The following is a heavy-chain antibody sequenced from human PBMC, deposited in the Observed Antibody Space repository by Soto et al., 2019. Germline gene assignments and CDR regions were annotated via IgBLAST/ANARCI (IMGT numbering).Heavy chain of an antibody. CDR1: GGSISSYY. Sequence: ETLSLTCTVSGGSISSYYWSWIRQHPGKGLEWIGYIYYSGSTYYNPSLKGRVTISVDTSKNQFSLKLSSVTAADTAVYYCARHGQWLVTGYFYYGMDVWGQGTTVTVSS. CDR2: IYYSGST. CDR3: ARHGQWLVTGYFYYGMDV. V-gene: IGHV4-59*08. J-gene: IGHJ6*02. D-gene: IGHD6-19*01.